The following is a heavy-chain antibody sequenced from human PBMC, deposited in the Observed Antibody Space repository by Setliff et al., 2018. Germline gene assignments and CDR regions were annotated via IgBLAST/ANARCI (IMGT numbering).Heavy chain of an antibody. CDR1: GYTFTSYG. CDR3: ARDAHDYDSSENPIVDY. J-gene: IGHJ4*02. D-gene: IGHD3-22*01. CDR2: INTYNGDT. V-gene: IGHV1-18*01. Sequence: ASVKLSCKASGYTFTSYGISWVRQAPGRGLEWMAYINTYNGDTYYAQKFQGRVTMTTDTSTSTASMELGSLRSDDTAMYYCARDAHDYDSSENPIVDYWGQGTLVTVSS.